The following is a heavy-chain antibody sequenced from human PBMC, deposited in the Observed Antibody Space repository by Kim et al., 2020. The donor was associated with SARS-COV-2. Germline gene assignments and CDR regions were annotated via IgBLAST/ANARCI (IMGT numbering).Heavy chain of an antibody. CDR3: ARLLSSSWRLDY. V-gene: IGHV5-10-1*01. D-gene: IGHD6-6*01. CDR1: GYSFTSQW. J-gene: IGHJ4*02. CDR2: IDPSDSYT. Sequence: GESLKISCKASGYSFTSQWITWVRQMPGKGLEWMGRIDPSDSYTNHSPSFQGHVTISADKSINTAYLQWSSLKASDTAVYYCARLLSSSWRLDYWGQGTLVTVSS.